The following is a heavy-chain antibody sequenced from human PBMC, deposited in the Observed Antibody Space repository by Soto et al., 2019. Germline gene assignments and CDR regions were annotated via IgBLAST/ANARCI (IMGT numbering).Heavy chain of an antibody. J-gene: IGHJ6*02. CDR3: ARPGFGALHGLGDV. CDR1: NGSISNYY. V-gene: IGHV4-59*08. D-gene: IGHD3-10*01. CDR2: VHHSWGS. Sequence: QVQLQESGPGLVKPSETLSLSCTVSNGSISNYYGSWIRQPPGKGMEWIGYVHHSWGSFYNPSLQSRVAISLDTSKSQFSLKLTSVTATDTAVYYCARPGFGALHGLGDVGGQGITVTVSS.